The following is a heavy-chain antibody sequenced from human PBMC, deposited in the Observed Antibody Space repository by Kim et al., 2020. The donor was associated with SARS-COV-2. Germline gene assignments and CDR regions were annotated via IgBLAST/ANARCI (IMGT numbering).Heavy chain of an antibody. Sequence: GGSLRLSCAASGFTFSSYAMSWVRQAPGKGLEWVSAISGSGGSTYYADSVKGRFTISRDNSKNTLNLQMNSLRAEDTAVYYCAGAAAPGDYYGMDGWGQGTTVTVSS. CDR1: GFTFSSYA. CDR2: ISGSGGST. V-gene: IGHV3-23*01. CDR3: AGAAAPGDYYGMDG. D-gene: IGHD2-2*01. J-gene: IGHJ6*02.